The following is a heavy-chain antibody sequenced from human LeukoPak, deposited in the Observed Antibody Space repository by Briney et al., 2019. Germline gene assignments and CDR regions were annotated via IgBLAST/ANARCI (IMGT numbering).Heavy chain of an antibody. CDR2: ISAYNGNT. CDR3: ARDISHYGSGSSSDY. J-gene: IGHJ4*02. D-gene: IGHD3-10*01. CDR1: GYTFTSYG. Sequence: GASVKVSCKASGYTFTSYGISWVRQAPGQGLEWMGWISAYNGNTNYAQKLQGRVTMTTDTSTSTAYMELRSLRSDDTAVYYCARDISHYGSGSSSDYWGQGTLVTVSS. V-gene: IGHV1-18*01.